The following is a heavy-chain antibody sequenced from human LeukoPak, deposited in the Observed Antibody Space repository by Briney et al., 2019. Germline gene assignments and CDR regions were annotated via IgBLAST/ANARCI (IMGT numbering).Heavy chain of an antibody. CDR2: ISPSGGST. CDR1: GYTFTSYY. D-gene: IGHD3-16*01. J-gene: IGHJ4*02. CDR3: ARASWVSSTDAVR. Sequence: ASVKVSCKASGYTFTSYYMHWVRQAPGQGGEWMGIISPSGGSTSYAQKFHGRVTMTRDISTSTVYMELSSLRSEDTAIYYCARASWVSSTDAVRWGQGTLVTVSS. V-gene: IGHV1-46*01.